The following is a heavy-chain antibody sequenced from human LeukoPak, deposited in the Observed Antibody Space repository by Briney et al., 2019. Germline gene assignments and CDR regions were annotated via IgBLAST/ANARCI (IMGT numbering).Heavy chain of an antibody. D-gene: IGHD2-2*01. CDR1: GFTFSSYG. CDR2: IWYDGNKK. Sequence: GGSLRLSCAASGFTFSSYGLHWVRQAPGKGREGVVVIWYDGNKKYYADSVKGRFTISRDNSKHTLYLQMNSLRAEDTAVYYCARGQLLFDYWRRETVVTVSS. CDR3: ARGQLLFDY. V-gene: IGHV3-33*01. J-gene: IGHJ4*02.